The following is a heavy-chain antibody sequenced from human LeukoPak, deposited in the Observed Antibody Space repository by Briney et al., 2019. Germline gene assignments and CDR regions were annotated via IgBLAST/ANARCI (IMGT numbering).Heavy chain of an antibody. J-gene: IGHJ4*02. Sequence: PGGSLRLSCVASGFTFSSYAMHWVRQAPGKGLEWVAVISYDGSNKYYADSVKGRFTISRDNSKNTLYLQMNSLRAEDTAVYYCAREQGYYYDSSGYYCGGYFDYWGQGTLVTVSS. CDR2: ISYDGSNK. CDR1: GFTFSSYA. D-gene: IGHD3-22*01. CDR3: AREQGYYYDSSGYYCGGYFDY. V-gene: IGHV3-30-3*01.